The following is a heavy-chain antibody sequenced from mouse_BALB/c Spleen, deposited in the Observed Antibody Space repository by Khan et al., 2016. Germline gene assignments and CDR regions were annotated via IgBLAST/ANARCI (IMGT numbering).Heavy chain of an antibody. CDR1: GYSITSDYA. Sequence: EVQLQASGPGLMKPSQSLSLTCTVTGYSITSDYAWNWIRQFPGNKLEWMGYIIYSGSTTYTPSLKSRISITRDTSKNQFFLQLNSVTIEDTATXYCASDGPNYAMDYWGQGTSVTVSS. V-gene: IGHV3-2*02. CDR2: IIYSGST. J-gene: IGHJ4*01. CDR3: ASDGPNYAMDY. D-gene: IGHD2-3*01.